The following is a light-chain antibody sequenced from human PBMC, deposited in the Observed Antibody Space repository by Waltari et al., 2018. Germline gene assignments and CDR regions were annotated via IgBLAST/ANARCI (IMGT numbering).Light chain of an antibody. CDR3: QSFENMLSGGVV. V-gene: IGLV1-40*01. CDR2: GNN. J-gene: IGLJ2*01. Sequence: QSVLTQPPSVSGTPGQRVTISCSGSTSNIGAGHDVHWYQHLPGTAPKLLIYGNNNRPSGVPGRFSGSKSGTSASRAITGLQADDEADYFCQSFENMLSGGVVFGGGTKLAVL. CDR1: TSNIGAGHD.